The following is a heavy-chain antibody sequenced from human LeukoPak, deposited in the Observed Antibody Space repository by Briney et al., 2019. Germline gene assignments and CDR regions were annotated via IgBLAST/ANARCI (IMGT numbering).Heavy chain of an antibody. Sequence: ASVKVSCKASGYTFTGYYMHWVRQAPGQGLEWMGWINPNSGGTKYEQKFQGRVTMTRDTSISTAYMELSRLRSDDTAVYYCARVIRRTGSGWAGGDYWGQGTLVTVSS. CDR3: ARVIRRTGSGWAGGDY. CDR2: INPNSGGT. J-gene: IGHJ4*02. CDR1: GYTFTGYY. V-gene: IGHV1-2*02. D-gene: IGHD6-19*01.